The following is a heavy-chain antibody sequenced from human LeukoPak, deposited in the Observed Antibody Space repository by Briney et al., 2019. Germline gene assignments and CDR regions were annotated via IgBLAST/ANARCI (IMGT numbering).Heavy chain of an antibody. Sequence: PSETLSLTCTVSGGSISSYYWSWIRQPPGKGLEWIGYIYYSGSTNYNPSLKSRVTISVDTSKNQFSLKLSSVTAADTAVYYCARDRGDGYNAIDYWGQGTLVTVSS. CDR1: GGSISSYY. CDR3: ARDRGDGYNAIDY. J-gene: IGHJ4*02. V-gene: IGHV4-59*01. CDR2: IYYSGST. D-gene: IGHD5-24*01.